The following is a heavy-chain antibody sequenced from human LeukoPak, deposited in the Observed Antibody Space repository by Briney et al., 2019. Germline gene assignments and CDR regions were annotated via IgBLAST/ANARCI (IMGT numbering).Heavy chain of an antibody. CDR3: ARHDYDVLTGYYDEGGYFDY. J-gene: IGHJ4*02. CDR1: GGSISSSSYY. Sequence: SETLSLTCTVSGGSISSSSYYWGWIRQPPGQGLEWIGSIYYSGSTYYNPSLKSRVTISVDTSKNQFSLKLSSVTAADTAVYYCARHDYDVLTGYYDEGGYFDYWGQGTLVTVSS. V-gene: IGHV4-39*01. CDR2: IYYSGST. D-gene: IGHD3-9*01.